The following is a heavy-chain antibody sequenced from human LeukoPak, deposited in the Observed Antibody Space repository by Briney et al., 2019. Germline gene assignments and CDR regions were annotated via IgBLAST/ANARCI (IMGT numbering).Heavy chain of an antibody. V-gene: IGHV3-53*01. CDR1: GFTVSSNY. J-gene: IGHJ4*02. Sequence: GGSLRLSCAASGFTVSSNYMSWVRQAPGKGLEWVSVIYSGGSTYYADSVKGRFTISRDNSKNTLYLQMNRLRAEDTAVYYCARGIRYSGSSGWYGVLRGPGFDYWGQGTLVTVSS. D-gene: IGHD6-19*01. CDR2: IYSGGST. CDR3: ARGIRYSGSSGWYGVLRGPGFDY.